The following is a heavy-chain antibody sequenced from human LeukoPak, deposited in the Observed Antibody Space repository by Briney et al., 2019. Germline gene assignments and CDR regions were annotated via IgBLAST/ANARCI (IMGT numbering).Heavy chain of an antibody. V-gene: IGHV1-69*04. Sequence: ASVKVSCKASGGTFSSYAISWVRQAPGQGLEWMGRIIPILGIANYAQKFQGRVTITADKSTSTACMELSSLRSEDMAVNYCARVVVVTADDYYGMDVWGQGTTVTVSS. CDR2: IIPILGIA. CDR1: GGTFSSYA. J-gene: IGHJ6*02. D-gene: IGHD2-21*02. CDR3: ARVVVVTADDYYGMDV.